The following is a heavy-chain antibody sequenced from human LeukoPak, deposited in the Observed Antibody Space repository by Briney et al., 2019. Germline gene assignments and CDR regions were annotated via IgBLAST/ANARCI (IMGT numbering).Heavy chain of an antibody. V-gene: IGHV3-30*18. J-gene: IGHJ4*02. CDR2: ISSDGSNK. Sequence: GGSLRLSCAASGFTFSSYVMHWVRQAPGKGLEWVAVISSDGSNKYYADSVKGRFTISRDNSKNTLYLQMNSLRAEDTAVYYCAKEARTWLPKYFDYWGQGTLVTVSS. CDR1: GFTFSSYV. D-gene: IGHD5-12*01. CDR3: AKEARTWLPKYFDY.